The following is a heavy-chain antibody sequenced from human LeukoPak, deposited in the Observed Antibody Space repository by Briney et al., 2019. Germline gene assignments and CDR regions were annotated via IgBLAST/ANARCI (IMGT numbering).Heavy chain of an antibody. CDR3: AISRDGYNLVNYFDY. V-gene: IGHV1-69*13. Sequence: SVKVSCKASGGTFSSYAISWVRQAPGQGLEWMGGIIPIFGTANYAQKFQGRVTITADESTSTAYMELSSLRSEDTAVYYCAISRDGYNLVNYFDYWGQGTLVAVSS. CDR1: GGTFSSYA. CDR2: IIPIFGTA. J-gene: IGHJ4*02. D-gene: IGHD5-24*01.